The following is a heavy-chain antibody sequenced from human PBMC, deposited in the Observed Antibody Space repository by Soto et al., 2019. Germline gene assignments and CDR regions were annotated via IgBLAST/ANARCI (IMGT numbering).Heavy chain of an antibody. CDR2: IVVGSSNR. D-gene: IGHD3-22*01. J-gene: IGHJ1*01. V-gene: IGHV1-58*01. CDR1: GFTFSSSA. Sequence: ASLKVSCKASGFTFSSSAVQWVRQARGQRLEWIGWIVVGSSNRNYAQKFQERVTITRDMSTSTAYMELRSLRSEDTAVYYCAADPGYYYDSSGYYSPLHWG. CDR3: AADPGYYYDSSGYYSPLH.